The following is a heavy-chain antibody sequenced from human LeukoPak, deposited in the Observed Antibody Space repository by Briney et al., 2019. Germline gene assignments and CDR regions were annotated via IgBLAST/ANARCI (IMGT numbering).Heavy chain of an antibody. CDR1: GFTFSSYE. D-gene: IGHD3-10*01. V-gene: IGHV3-48*03. CDR3: ARVCRCAGFGEGANWYDS. CDR2: ISSSGSTI. J-gene: IGHJ5*01. Sequence: GGSLRLSCAASGFTFSSYEMNWVRQAPGKGLEWVSYISSSGSTIYYADSVKGRFTISRDNAKNSLYLQMNSLRAEDTAVYYCARVCRCAGFGEGANWYDSWGREPWSPSPQ.